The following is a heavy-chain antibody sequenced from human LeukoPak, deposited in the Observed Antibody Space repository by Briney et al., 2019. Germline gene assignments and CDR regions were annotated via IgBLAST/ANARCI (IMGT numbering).Heavy chain of an antibody. CDR2: ISSSSTYI. D-gene: IGHD3-22*01. CDR3: ARDNYDSSGSTDF. CDR1: GFIFSSYS. V-gene: IGHV3-21*01. J-gene: IGHJ4*02. Sequence: GGSLRLSCGASGFIFSSYSMNWDRQAPGKGLEWVSSISSSSTYIYYADSVKGRFTISRDNAKNSLYLQMNSLSAEDTAVYYCARDNYDSSGSTDFWGQGTLVTVSS.